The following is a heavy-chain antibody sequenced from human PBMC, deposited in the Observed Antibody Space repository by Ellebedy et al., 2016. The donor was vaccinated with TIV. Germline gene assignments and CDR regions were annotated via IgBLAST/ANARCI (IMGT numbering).Heavy chain of an antibody. Sequence: SLKISXAASGFTFDDYAMHWVRQAPGKGLEWVSGISWNSGSIGYADSVKGRFTISRDNAKNSLFLQMNSLRAEDTAVYYCARQLVRWGQGTLVIVSS. CDR2: ISWNSGSI. D-gene: IGHD1-1*01. V-gene: IGHV3-9*01. J-gene: IGHJ4*02. CDR1: GFTFDDYA. CDR3: ARQLVR.